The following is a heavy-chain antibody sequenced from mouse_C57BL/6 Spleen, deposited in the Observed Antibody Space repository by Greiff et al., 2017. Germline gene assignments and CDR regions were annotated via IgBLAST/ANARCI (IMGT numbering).Heavy chain of an antibody. Sequence: VKPGASVKISCKASGYAFSSSWMNWVKQRPGKGLEWIGRIYPGDGDTNYNGKFKGKATLTADKSSSTAYMQLSSLTSEDSAVYFCAKFPGYYAMDYWGQGTSVTVSS. J-gene: IGHJ4*01. CDR1: GYAFSSSW. CDR2: IYPGDGDT. CDR3: AKFPGYYAMDY. V-gene: IGHV1-82*01.